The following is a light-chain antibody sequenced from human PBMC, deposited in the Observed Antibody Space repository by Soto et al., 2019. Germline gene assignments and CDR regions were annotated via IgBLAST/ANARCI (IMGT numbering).Light chain of an antibody. V-gene: IGLV2-14*01. CDR1: SSDVCGYTY. Sequence: LTQPASLSGSPGRAITISCPGTSSDVCGYTYVSWYQQHPGKAPKFIIYDVSNRPSGVSNRFSGSKSGNTASLTISGLQAEDEADYYCSSYTTSNTRQIVFGTGTKVTVL. CDR2: DVS. J-gene: IGLJ1*01. CDR3: SSYTTSNTRQIV.